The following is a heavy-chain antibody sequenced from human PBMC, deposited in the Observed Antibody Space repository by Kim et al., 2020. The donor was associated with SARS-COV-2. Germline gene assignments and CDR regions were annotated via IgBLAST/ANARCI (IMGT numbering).Heavy chain of an antibody. CDR1: GFTFNGPA. CDR2: IKSKDNNYAT. V-gene: IGHV3-73*01. J-gene: IGHJ6*02. Sequence: GGSLRLSCAASGFTFNGPAIHWVRQASGKGLEWVGRIKSKDNNYATTYAASVKGRFTISRDDSKNTAYLQMNSLKTEDTAVYYCTRGGCSGTGCYKGRFDVWGQGTTATVSS. D-gene: IGHD2-2*02. CDR3: TRGGCSGTGCYKGRFDV.